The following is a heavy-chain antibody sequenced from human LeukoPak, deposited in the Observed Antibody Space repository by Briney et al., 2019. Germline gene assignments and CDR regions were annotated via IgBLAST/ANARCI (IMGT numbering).Heavy chain of an antibody. J-gene: IGHJ5*01. CDR1: GGSISSYY. Sequence: SETLSLTCTVSGGSISSYYWSWIRQPPGKGLEWIGYIYYSGSTNYNPSLKSRVTISVDTSKNHFSLKLSSVTAADTAIYYCARVTTGSTTLDSWGQGILVTVSS. D-gene: IGHD1-1*01. V-gene: IGHV4-59*12. CDR2: IYYSGST. CDR3: ARVTTGSTTLDS.